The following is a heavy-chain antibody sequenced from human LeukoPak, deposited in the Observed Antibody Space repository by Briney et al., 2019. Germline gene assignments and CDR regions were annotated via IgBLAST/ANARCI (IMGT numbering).Heavy chain of an antibody. CDR1: GYSISSGYY. Sequence: SETLSLTCTVSGYSISSGYYWGWIRQPPGKGLEWIGNIYPTGSTYYNPSLKSRVTISVDTSKNQFSLKVSSVSAADTAVYYCARPVVPAANFDYWGQGTLVTVSS. D-gene: IGHD2-2*01. CDR3: ARPVVPAANFDY. J-gene: IGHJ4*02. V-gene: IGHV4-38-2*02. CDR2: IYPTGST.